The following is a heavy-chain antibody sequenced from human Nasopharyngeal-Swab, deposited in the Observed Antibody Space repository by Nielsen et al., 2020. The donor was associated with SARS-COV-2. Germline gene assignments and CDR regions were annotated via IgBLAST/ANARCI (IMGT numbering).Heavy chain of an antibody. Sequence: GGSLRLSCAASGFTFNNYNFNWVRQAPGQGLEWVSSISSSSSYISYADSVKGRFTISRDNAKNSLYLQMNSLRAEDTAVYYCARDGLDYDFWSAYFMDVWGQGTTVTVSS. CDR2: ISSSSSYI. J-gene: IGHJ6*02. CDR1: GFTFNNYN. CDR3: ARDGLDYDFWSAYFMDV. D-gene: IGHD3-3*01. V-gene: IGHV3-21*01.